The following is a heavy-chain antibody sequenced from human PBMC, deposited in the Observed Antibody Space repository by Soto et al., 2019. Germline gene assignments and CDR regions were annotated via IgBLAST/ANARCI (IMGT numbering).Heavy chain of an antibody. CDR2: ITGSGSDT. CDR3: AKLGSSSWSPHYYFDY. J-gene: IGHJ4*02. D-gene: IGHD2-2*01. CDR1: GCTFNSYA. V-gene: IGHV3-23*01. Sequence: GPIRLRCTASGCTFNSYAMRWVRQAPGKGLEWVSAITGSGSDTYYVDSVKGRFTISRDNSKNTLYLQMNSLRAEDTAIYYCAKLGSSSWSPHYYFDYWGQGTLVTVSS.